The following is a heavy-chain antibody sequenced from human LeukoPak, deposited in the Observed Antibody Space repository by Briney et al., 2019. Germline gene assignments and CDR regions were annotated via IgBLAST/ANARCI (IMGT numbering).Heavy chain of an antibody. CDR3: ARVLSGYYPWYFDL. CDR1: GGSISTYY. D-gene: IGHD3-22*01. J-gene: IGHJ2*01. V-gene: IGHV4-59*01. Sequence: SETLSLTCTVSGGSISTYYWSWIRQPPGEGPEWIGYISYSGSTDYNPSLKSRVTISVDTSKNQFSLKLNSVTAADTAVYYCARVLSGYYPWYFDLWGRGTLVTVTS. CDR2: ISYSGST.